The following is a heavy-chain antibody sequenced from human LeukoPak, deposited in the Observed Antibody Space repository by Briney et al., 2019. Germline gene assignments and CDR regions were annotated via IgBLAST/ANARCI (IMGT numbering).Heavy chain of an antibody. CDR3: ARFPSKDTVGDTLGDY. CDR1: GFTFSNSS. J-gene: IGHJ4*02. D-gene: IGHD1-26*01. CDR2: ISSSSSYI. V-gene: IGHV3-21*01. Sequence: PGGSLRLSCAASGFTFSNSSMNWVRQAPGKGLEWVSSISSSSSYIYYADSVKGRFIISRDNAKNSLYLQMNTLRAEDTALYYCARFPSKDTVGDTLGDYWGQGTLVTVSS.